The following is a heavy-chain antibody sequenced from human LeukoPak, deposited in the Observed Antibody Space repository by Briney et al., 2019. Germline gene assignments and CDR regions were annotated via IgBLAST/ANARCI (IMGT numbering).Heavy chain of an antibody. CDR2: ISYDGSNK. J-gene: IGHJ3*02. Sequence: PGRSLRLSCAASGFTFSSYGMHWVRQAPGKGLEWVAVISYDGSNKYYADSAKGRFTISRDNSKNTLYLQMNSLRAEDTAVYYCAKDRKGFLPDAFDIWGQGTMVTVSS. CDR3: AKDRKGFLPDAFDI. CDR1: GFTFSSYG. V-gene: IGHV3-30*18. D-gene: IGHD2/OR15-2a*01.